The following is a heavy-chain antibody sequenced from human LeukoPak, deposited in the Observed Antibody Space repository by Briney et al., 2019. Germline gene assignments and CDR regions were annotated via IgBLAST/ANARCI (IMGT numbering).Heavy chain of an antibody. J-gene: IGHJ4*02. CDR3: ARDLYTWIQLWHPFDY. Sequence: GGSLRLSCAASGFTFSSYAMHWVRQAPGEGLEWVAVISYDGSNKYYADSVKGRFTISRDNSKNTLYLQMNSLRAEDTAVYYCARDLYTWIQLWHPFDYWGQGTLVTVSS. V-gene: IGHV3-30*04. D-gene: IGHD5-18*01. CDR2: ISYDGSNK. CDR1: GFTFSSYA.